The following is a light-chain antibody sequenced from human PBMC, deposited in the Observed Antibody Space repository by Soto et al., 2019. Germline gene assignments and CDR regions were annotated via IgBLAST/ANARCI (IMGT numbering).Light chain of an antibody. J-gene: IGLJ1*01. Sequence: SYELTQPPSVSVSPGQTASITCSGDKLGDKYASWYQQKPGQSPVLLIYQHNKRPSGIPERFSGSTSGNTATLTISGTQAMDEADYYCQAWDSSTGVFGTGTKLTVL. CDR3: QAWDSSTGV. V-gene: IGLV3-1*01. CDR1: KLGDKY. CDR2: QHN.